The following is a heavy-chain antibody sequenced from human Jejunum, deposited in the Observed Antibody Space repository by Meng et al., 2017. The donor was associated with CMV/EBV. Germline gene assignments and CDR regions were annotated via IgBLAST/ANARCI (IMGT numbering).Heavy chain of an antibody. CDR2: IITVLGQA. J-gene: IGHJ6*02. D-gene: IGHD3-3*01. V-gene: IGHV1-69*10. Sequence: SGSTVDSYSISWVRQAPGQGPEWLGEIITVLGQAKFAQKFQGRLTITADKSTSTVYMELNSLTSDDTAVYYCGRVLVFYYAMDVWGQGTMVTVSS. CDR3: GRVLVFYYAMDV. CDR1: GSTVDSYS.